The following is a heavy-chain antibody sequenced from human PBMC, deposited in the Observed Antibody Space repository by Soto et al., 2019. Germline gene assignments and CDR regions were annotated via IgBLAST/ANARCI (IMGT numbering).Heavy chain of an antibody. V-gene: IGHV4-34*02. J-gene: IGHJ4*02. CDR1: GGSFSTYF. CDR3: ARERRVVGGYSSSWYDYFDS. CDR2: VNQSGSA. D-gene: IGHD6-13*01. Sequence: QVQLQQWGAGLLKPSETLSLTCSVYGGSFSTYFWTRMRQPPGKGLEWIGEVNQSGSANYNPSLESRVTISVDTSKKQFSLRLSSVTAADTAVYYCARERRVVGGYSSSWYDYFDSWGQGTLVTVSS.